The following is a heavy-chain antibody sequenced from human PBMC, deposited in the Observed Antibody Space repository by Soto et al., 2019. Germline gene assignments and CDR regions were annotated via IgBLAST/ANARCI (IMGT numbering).Heavy chain of an antibody. V-gene: IGHV3-30-3*01. CDR1: GFTFSSYA. J-gene: IGHJ6*02. Sequence: GGSLRLSCAASGFTFSSYAMHWVRQAPGKGLEWVAVISYDGSNKYYADSVKGRFTISRDNSKNTLYLQMNSLRAEDTAVYYCARDRAEGELQKIYYYYYGMDVWGQGTTVTVSS. D-gene: IGHD1-26*01. CDR2: ISYDGSNK. CDR3: ARDRAEGELQKIYYYYYGMDV.